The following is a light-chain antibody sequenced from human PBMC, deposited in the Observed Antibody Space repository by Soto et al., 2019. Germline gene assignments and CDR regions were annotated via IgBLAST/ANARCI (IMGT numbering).Light chain of an antibody. CDR2: DAS. CDR3: HQYGTLPWI. V-gene: IGKV3D-20*01. CDR1: PSVTSSY. Sequence: IVLTQSPATLSLSPGERATLSCGARPSVTSSYLAWYQHKPGLAPRLLLYDASSAATGIPDRFSGSGSGTDFTLTISRVEPEDFAVYYCHQYGTLPWIFGQGTKLEIK. J-gene: IGKJ2*01.